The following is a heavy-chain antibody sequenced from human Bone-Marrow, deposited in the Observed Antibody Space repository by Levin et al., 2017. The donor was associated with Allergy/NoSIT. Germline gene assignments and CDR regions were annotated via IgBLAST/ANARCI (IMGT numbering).Heavy chain of an antibody. CDR3: ARGPYCISTSCYAGLYFDY. J-gene: IGHJ4*02. CDR2: TRNKANSYTT. D-gene: IGHD2-2*01. CDR1: GFTFSDHY. Sequence: GGSLRLSCAASGFTFSDHYMDWVRQAPGKGLEWVGRTRNKANSYTTEYAASVKGRFTISRDDSKNSLYLQMNSLKTEDTAVYYCARGPYCISTSCYAGLYFDYWGQGTLVTVSS. V-gene: IGHV3-72*01.